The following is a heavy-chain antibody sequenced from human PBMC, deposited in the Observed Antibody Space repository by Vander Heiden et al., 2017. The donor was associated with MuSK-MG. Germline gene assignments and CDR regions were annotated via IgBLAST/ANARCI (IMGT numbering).Heavy chain of an antibody. J-gene: IGHJ6*03. CDR2: IYTSGST. Sequence: QVQLQESGPGLVKPSQTLSLPCTVPGGSISSGSYYWSWIRQPAGKGLEWIGRIYTSGSTNYNPSLKSRVTMSVDTSKNQFSLKLSSVTAADTAVYYCARAAGDYYYYYYYMDVWGKGTTVTVSS. CDR3: ARAAGDYYYYYYYMDV. V-gene: IGHV4-61*02. CDR1: GGSISSGSYY. D-gene: IGHD4-17*01.